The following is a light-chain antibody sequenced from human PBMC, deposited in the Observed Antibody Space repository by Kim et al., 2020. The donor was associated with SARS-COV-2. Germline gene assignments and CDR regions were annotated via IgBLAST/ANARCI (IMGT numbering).Light chain of an antibody. CDR1: QNISNW. V-gene: IGKV1-5*03. J-gene: IGKJ2*01. CDR3: QQYNSY. CDR2: KAS. Sequence: STLSASVRDRVTSTCRARQNISNWLAGYQQKPGKAPKVLIYKASTLETEVPSRFSGSGYGTEFTLTISRLQPDDFATYDCQQYNSYFGQGTKLEIK.